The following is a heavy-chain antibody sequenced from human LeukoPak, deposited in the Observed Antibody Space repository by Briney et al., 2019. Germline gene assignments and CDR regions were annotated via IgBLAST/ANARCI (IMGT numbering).Heavy chain of an antibody. J-gene: IGHJ4*02. D-gene: IGHD6-13*01. CDR3: ARDGFVGAADY. Sequence: HPGGSLRLSCAASEFIFSGYWMNWVRQAPGKGLEWVANIKQDGSEKQYVDSVRGRFTISRGNAKNSLYLQMNSLRVEDTAVYYCARDGFVGAADYWGQGTLVTVSS. V-gene: IGHV3-7*01. CDR1: EFIFSGYW. CDR2: IKQDGSEK.